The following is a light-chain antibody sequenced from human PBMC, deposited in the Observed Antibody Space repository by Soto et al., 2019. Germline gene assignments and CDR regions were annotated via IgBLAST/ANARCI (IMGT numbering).Light chain of an antibody. J-gene: IGLJ2*01. CDR2: NGN. CDR3: AARDDPGNGPV. Sequence: QSVLTQPPSASGTPGQWVTISCSGGSSDIGSNTVHWYQHLPGTAPKLLIYNGNQRPSGVPDRFSGTKSGTSASLAISGLQSEDEADYYCAARDDPGNGPVFGGGTKVTVL. V-gene: IGLV1-44*01. CDR1: SSDIGSNT.